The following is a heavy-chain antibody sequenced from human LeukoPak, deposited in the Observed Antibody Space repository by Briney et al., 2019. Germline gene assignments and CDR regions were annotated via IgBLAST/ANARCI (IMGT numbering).Heavy chain of an antibody. J-gene: IGHJ1*01. Sequence: PGGSLRLSCAASGFTFDDYGMSWVRQAPGKGLEWVSAISGSGGSTYYADSVKGRFTISRDNSKNTLYLQMNSLRAEDTAVYYCAKLTAYSTRSSNFQHWGQGTLVTVSS. CDR2: ISGSGGST. V-gene: IGHV3-23*01. CDR1: GFTFDDYG. D-gene: IGHD6-13*01. CDR3: AKLTAYSTRSSNFQH.